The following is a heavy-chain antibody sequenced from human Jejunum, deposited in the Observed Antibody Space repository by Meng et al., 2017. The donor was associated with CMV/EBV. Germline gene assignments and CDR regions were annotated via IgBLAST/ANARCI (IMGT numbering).Heavy chain of an antibody. CDR2: ISYDGSNK. Sequence: SGFTFSSYAMHWVRQAPGKGLEWVAVISYDGSNKYYADSVKGRFTIYRDNTKNTLDLQMNSLRAEDTAVYYCARDRCSSTSCYISYWGQGTLVTVSS. D-gene: IGHD2-2*02. V-gene: IGHV3-30*04. CDR1: GFTFSSYA. CDR3: ARDRCSSTSCYISY. J-gene: IGHJ4*02.